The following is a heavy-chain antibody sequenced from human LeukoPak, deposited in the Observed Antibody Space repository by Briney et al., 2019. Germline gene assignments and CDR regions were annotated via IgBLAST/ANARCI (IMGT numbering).Heavy chain of an antibody. V-gene: IGHV1-69*05. J-gene: IGHJ3*02. D-gene: IGHD2-2*01. CDR1: GGTFSSYA. Sequence: SVKVSCKASGGTFSSYAISWVRQAPGQGLEWMGGIIPIFGTANYAQKFQGRVTITTDESTSTAYMELRSLRSDDTAVYYCARNYCSSTSCGLGAFDIWGQGTMVTVSS. CDR2: IIPIFGTA. CDR3: ARNYCSSTSCGLGAFDI.